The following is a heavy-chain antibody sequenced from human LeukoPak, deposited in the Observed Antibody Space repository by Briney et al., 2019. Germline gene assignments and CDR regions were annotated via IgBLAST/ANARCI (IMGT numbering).Heavy chain of an antibody. CDR1: GFTFDDYA. J-gene: IGHJ4*02. Sequence: PGGSLRPSCAASGFTFDDYAMHWVWQAPGKGLEGVSGISRNTGSIVYAESVKGRVTISRDNAKNSLCLQVNSLRAEDTALYYCAKALQRGYTYGPFGYWGQGTLVTVSP. V-gene: IGHV3-9*01. D-gene: IGHD5-18*01. CDR2: ISRNTGSI. CDR3: AKALQRGYTYGPFGY.